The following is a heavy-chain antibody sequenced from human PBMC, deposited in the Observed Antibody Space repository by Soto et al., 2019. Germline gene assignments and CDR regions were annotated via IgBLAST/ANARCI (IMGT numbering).Heavy chain of an antibody. V-gene: IGHV4-39*01. D-gene: IGHD6-19*01. CDR2: IYYSGST. CDR3: ARQLYSSGWYENWFDP. CDR1: GGSISSSSYY. J-gene: IGHJ5*02. Sequence: QLQLQESGPGLVKPSETLSLTCTVSGGSISSSSYYWGWIRQPPGKGLEWIGSIYYSGSTYYNPSLKSRVTISVDTSKNQFSLKLSSVTAADTAVYYCARQLYSSGWYENWFDPWGQGTLVTVSS.